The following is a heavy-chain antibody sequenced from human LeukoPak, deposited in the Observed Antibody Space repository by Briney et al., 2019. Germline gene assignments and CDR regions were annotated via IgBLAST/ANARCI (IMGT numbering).Heavy chain of an antibody. CDR1: GASISGSRYY. V-gene: IGHV4-39*07. CDR2: IYYTGPT. D-gene: IGHD1-26*01. CDR3: ARAVGATYFDY. J-gene: IGHJ4*02. Sequence: SETLSLTCTVSGASISGSRYYWGWIRQPPGKGLEWIGNIYYTGPTYYNASLKSRVTISVDTSKNQFSLKLSSVTAADTAVYYCARAVGATYFDYWGQGTLVTVSS.